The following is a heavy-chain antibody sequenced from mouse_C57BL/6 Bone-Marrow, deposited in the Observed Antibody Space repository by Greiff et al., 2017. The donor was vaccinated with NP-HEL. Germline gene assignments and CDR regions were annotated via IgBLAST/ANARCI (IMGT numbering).Heavy chain of an antibody. CDR3: ARATIVTTFAY. CDR2: ISDGGSYT. D-gene: IGHD2-5*01. Sequence: EVKLMESGGGLVKPGGSLKLSCAASGFTFSSYAMSWVRQTPEKRLEWVATISDGGSYTYYPDNVKGRFTISRDNAKNNLYLQMSHLKSEDTAMYYCARATIVTTFAYWGQGTLVTVSA. J-gene: IGHJ3*01. CDR1: GFTFSSYA. V-gene: IGHV5-4*03.